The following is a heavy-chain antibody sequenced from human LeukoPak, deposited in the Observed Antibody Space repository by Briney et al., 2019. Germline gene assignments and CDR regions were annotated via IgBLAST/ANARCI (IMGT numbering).Heavy chain of an antibody. V-gene: IGHV1-18*01. J-gene: IGHJ4*02. CDR2: ISGDNGNT. CDR3: ARDDCINGVCYVGDS. D-gene: IGHD2-8*01. Sequence: ASVKVSWKASGYRFISSGINWVRQAPGQGPEWMGWISGDNGNTHYAQRFQGRVTMTTDTSTDTACMELRSLTSDDTAVYYCARDDCINGVCYVGDSWGQGTLVTVSS. CDR1: GYRFISSG.